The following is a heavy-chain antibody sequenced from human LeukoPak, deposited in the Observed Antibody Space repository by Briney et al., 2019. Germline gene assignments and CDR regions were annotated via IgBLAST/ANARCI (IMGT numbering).Heavy chain of an antibody. CDR1: GYSFTSYW. Sequence: GESLKISCKGSGYSFTSYWIAWVRQVPGKGLEWVGIIYPGDSDTRYSPSFQGQVTISADRSISTAYLQWSSLKASDTAMYYCARGNYYDSNGYFDYWGQGTLVTVSS. D-gene: IGHD3-22*01. CDR3: ARGNYYDSNGYFDY. CDR2: IYPGDSDT. V-gene: IGHV5-51*01. J-gene: IGHJ4*02.